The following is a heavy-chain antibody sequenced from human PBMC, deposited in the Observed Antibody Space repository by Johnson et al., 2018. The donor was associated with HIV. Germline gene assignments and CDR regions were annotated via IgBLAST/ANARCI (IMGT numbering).Heavy chain of an antibody. J-gene: IGHJ3*02. CDR3: ARAGYYVGAFDI. CDR1: GFTFSSYD. D-gene: IGHD1-26*01. Sequence: VKLVESGGGLVQPGGSLRLSCAASGFTFSSYDMHWVRQATGKGLEWVSAIGTAGDTYYPGSVKGRFTISRDNSKNTLYLQMNSLRAEDTAVYYCARAGYYVGAFDIWGQGTMVTVSS. CDR2: IGTAGDT. V-gene: IGHV3-13*01.